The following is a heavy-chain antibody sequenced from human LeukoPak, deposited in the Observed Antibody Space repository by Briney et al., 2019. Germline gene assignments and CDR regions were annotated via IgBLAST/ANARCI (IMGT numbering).Heavy chain of an antibody. V-gene: IGHV3-48*03. CDR1: GLTFSSYE. Sequence: GGSLRLSCAASGLTFSSYEMYWVRQAPGKGLEWVSYISSSGSTIYYADSVKGRFTISRDNAKNSLYLQMNSLRAEDTAVYYCASSTYSGSHWDAFDIWGQGTMVTVSS. J-gene: IGHJ3*02. CDR2: ISSSGSTI. CDR3: ASSTYSGSHWDAFDI. D-gene: IGHD1-26*01.